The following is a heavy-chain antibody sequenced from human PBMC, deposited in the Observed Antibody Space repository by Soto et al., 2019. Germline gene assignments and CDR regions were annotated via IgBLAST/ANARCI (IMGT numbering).Heavy chain of an antibody. CDR1: GYSFTSYW. V-gene: IGHV5-51*01. CDR3: ARAITIFGVVPDYYGMDV. J-gene: IGHJ6*02. CDR2: IYPGDSDT. Sequence: XESLNISSRGSGYSFTSYWIGWVRQMPGKGLEWMGIIYPGDSDTRYSPSFQGQVTISADKSISTAYLQWSSLKASDTAMYYCARAITIFGVVPDYYGMDVWGQGTTVTVSS. D-gene: IGHD3-3*01.